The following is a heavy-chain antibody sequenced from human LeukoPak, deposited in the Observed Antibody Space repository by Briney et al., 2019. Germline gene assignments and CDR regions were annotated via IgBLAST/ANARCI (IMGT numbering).Heavy chain of an antibody. Sequence: GRSLRLSCAASGFTFSSYGMHWVRQAPGKGLEWVAVISYDGSNKYYADSVKGRFTISRDNSKNTLYLQMNSLRAEDTAVYYCAKGAYSYEYYFDYWGQGTLVTVSS. J-gene: IGHJ4*02. CDR2: ISYDGSNK. V-gene: IGHV3-30*18. CDR1: GFTFSSYG. D-gene: IGHD5-18*01. CDR3: AKGAYSYEYYFDY.